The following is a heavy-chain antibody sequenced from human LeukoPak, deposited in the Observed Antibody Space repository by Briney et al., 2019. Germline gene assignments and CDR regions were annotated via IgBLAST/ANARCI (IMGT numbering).Heavy chain of an antibody. CDR1: GYTFTDPY. CDR2: VNPNTGGT. CDR3: AGAVLYCSSSSCYAGDFDY. Sequence: ASVKLSCKASGYTFTDPYMHWVRHAPGQGREWMGWVNPNTGGTIYAQKCTGRVTMTRDTSISTAYMELSRLRSDDTAVYYCAGAVLYCSSSSCYAGDFDYWGQGTLVTVSS. V-gene: IGHV1-2*02. J-gene: IGHJ4*02. D-gene: IGHD2-2*01.